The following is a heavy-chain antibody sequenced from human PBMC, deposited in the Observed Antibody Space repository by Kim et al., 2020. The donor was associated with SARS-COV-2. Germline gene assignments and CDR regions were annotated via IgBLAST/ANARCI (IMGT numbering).Heavy chain of an antibody. CDR1: GFTVSSNY. V-gene: IGHV3-53*01. CDR3: AREDYDYVWGSYRYFDY. CDR2: IYSGGST. J-gene: IGHJ4*02. Sequence: GGSLRLSCAASGFTVSSNYMSWVRQAPGKGLEWVSVIYSGGSTYYADSVKGRFTISRDNSKNTLYLQMNSLRAEDTAVYYCAREDYDYVWGSYRYFDYWGQGTLVTVSS. D-gene: IGHD3-16*02.